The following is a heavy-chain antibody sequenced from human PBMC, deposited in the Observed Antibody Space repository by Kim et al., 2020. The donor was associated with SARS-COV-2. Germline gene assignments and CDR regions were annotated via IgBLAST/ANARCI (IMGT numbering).Heavy chain of an antibody. J-gene: IGHJ3*02. CDR3: TRETDWSFDI. Sequence: GGSLRLSCAASGFTFSYYSMNWVRQAPGKGPEWLSYISSNSKTITHADSVKGRLTISRDNAKNSLFLQMNSLIDEDTAVYYCTRETDWSFDIWGQGTKVT. D-gene: IGHD2-21*01. CDR1: GFTFSYYS. V-gene: IGHV3-48*02. CDR2: ISSNSKTI.